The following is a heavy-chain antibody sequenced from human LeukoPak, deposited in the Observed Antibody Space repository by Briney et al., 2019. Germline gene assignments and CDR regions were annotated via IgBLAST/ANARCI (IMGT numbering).Heavy chain of an antibody. CDR1: GFCFSDYE. V-gene: IGHV3-48*03. Sequence: PGRCLTLSCVVDGFCFSDYEMAWVRQAPGMGLEWISYISNSGDPIRYADAVKGRFAISRDNAKNSVSLQMNSLRVDDTGLYFCAGGPQYSGSYGDWGQGTLVTVSS. J-gene: IGHJ4*02. CDR2: ISNSGDPI. D-gene: IGHD1-26*01. CDR3: AGGPQYSGSYGD.